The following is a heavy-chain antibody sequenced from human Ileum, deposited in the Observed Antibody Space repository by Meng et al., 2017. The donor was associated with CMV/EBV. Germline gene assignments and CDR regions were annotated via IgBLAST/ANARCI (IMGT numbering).Heavy chain of an antibody. D-gene: IGHD2-21*01. CDR3: ARVAYCRGNSCYFSGFDY. V-gene: IGHV4-61*01. J-gene: IGHJ4*02. CDR2: VYYTGST. Sequence: VSSASSFWAWIRWPPGKGLEWIAYVYYTGSTSYSPSLKSRVTVSIDTSTNQFSLKLNSVTAADTAVYYCARVAYCRGNSCYFSGFDYWGQGALVTVSS. CDR1: VSSASSF.